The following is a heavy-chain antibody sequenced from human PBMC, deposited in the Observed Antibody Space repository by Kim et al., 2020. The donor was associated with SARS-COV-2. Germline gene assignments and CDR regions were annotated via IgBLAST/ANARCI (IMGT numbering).Heavy chain of an antibody. J-gene: IGHJ4*02. Sequence: GSVKGRFTISRENAKNSLYLQMNSLRAGDTAVYYCARAYFSGSSYYFDYWGQGTLVTVSS. V-gene: IGHV3-13*01. D-gene: IGHD3-10*01. CDR3: ARAYFSGSSYYFDY.